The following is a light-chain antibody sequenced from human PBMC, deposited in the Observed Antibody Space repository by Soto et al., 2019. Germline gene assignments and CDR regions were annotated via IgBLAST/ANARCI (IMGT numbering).Light chain of an antibody. J-gene: IGKJ2*01. V-gene: IGKV3-20*01. CDR3: QQYGSSPPYT. CDR2: DAS. CDR1: QSVSSNH. Sequence: EIVLTQSPGTLSLSPGEGATLSCRASQSVSSNHLAWYQQKPGQAPRLLIFDASSRASDIPDRFSGSGSGTDFTLTISRLEPEDFVVYYCQQYGSSPPYTFGQGTKLEIK.